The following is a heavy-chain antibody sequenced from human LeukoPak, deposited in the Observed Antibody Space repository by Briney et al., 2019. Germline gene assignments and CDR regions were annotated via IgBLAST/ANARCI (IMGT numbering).Heavy chain of an antibody. CDR1: GFTFSNYG. CDR2: ISYDGGYK. D-gene: IGHD2-15*01. CDR3: AKEVGDTVAVVARYEPLFDY. Sequence: GGSLRLSCVASGFTFSNYGMHWVRQAPGKGLEWVAIISYDGGYKYYADSVRGRFTISRDNSKNTLWLQMNSLRAEDTAVYYCAKEVGDTVAVVARYEPLFDYWGQGTLVTVSS. J-gene: IGHJ4*02. V-gene: IGHV3-30*18.